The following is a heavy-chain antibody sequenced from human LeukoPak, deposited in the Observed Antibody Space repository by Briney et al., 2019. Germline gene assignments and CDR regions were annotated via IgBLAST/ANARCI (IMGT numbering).Heavy chain of an antibody. CDR1: GFTFSSYA. V-gene: IGHV4-39*01. CDR3: ARHADFWSSYQLYYFDY. Sequence: PGGSLRLSCAASGFTFSSYAMSWVRQPPGKGLEWIGSIYYSGSTYYNPTLKSRVTISVDTSKNQFSLKLSSVTAADTAVYYCARHADFWSSYQLYYFDYWGQGTLVTVSS. CDR2: IYYSGST. D-gene: IGHD3-3*01. J-gene: IGHJ4*02.